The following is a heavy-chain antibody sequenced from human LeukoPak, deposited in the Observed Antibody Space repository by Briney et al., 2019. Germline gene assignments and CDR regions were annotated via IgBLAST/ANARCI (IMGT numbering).Heavy chain of an antibody. V-gene: IGHV3-30*02. Sequence: GGSLRLSCAASGFTFSSYGMHWVRQAPGKGLEWVAFIRYDGSDKFYADSVKGRFTISRDNSKNTLYLQMSSLRVEDTAVYYCRDPFDYWGQGTLVTVSS. D-gene: IGHD2/OR15-2a*01. CDR1: GFTFSSYG. CDR3: RDPFDY. CDR2: IRYDGSDK. J-gene: IGHJ4*02.